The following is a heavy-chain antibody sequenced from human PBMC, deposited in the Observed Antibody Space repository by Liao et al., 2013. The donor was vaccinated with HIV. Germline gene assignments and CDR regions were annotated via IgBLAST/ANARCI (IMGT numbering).Heavy chain of an antibody. J-gene: IGHJ6*03. Sequence: QVQLQESGPGLVKPSQTLSLTCTVSGGSISSGSYYWSWIRQPAGKGLEWIGRIYTSGSTNYNPSLKSRVTISVDTSKNQFSLKLSSVTAADTAVYYCAREVEYSWPNYYYYMDVWGQRDHGHRLL. D-gene: IGHD5-18*01. CDR1: GGSISSGSYY. CDR2: IYTSGST. CDR3: AREVEYSWPNYYYYMDV. V-gene: IGHV4-61*02.